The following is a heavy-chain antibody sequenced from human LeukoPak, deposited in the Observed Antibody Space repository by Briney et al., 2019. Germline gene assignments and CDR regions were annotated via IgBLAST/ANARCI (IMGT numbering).Heavy chain of an antibody. CDR2: IYYSGST. J-gene: IGHJ4*02. CDR3: ARASNMIVVVW. CDR1: GGSISSSSYY. V-gene: IGHV4-39*01. D-gene: IGHD3-22*01. Sequence: SETLSLTCTVSGGSISSSSYYWGWIRQPPGKGLEWIGSIYYSGSTYYNPSLKSRVTISVDTSKNQFSLKLSSVTAADTAVYYCARASNMIVVVWWGQGTLVTVSS.